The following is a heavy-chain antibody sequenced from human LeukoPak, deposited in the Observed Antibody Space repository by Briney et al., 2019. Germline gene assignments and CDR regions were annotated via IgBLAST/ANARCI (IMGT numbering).Heavy chain of an antibody. J-gene: IGHJ5*02. Sequence: GESLKISCKGSGYSFTNYRIGWVRQMPGKGLEWMGIIYPGDSDITYSPSFQGQVTISADKSISTAYLQWDSLKASDTAMYYCARHSGVGPYNCFDPWGQGTLVTVSS. CDR1: GYSFTNYR. CDR3: ARHSGVGPYNCFDP. V-gene: IGHV5-51*01. CDR2: IYPGDSDI. D-gene: IGHD7-27*01.